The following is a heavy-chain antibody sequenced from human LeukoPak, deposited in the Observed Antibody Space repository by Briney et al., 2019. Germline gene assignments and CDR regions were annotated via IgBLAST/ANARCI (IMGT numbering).Heavy chain of an antibody. CDR2: ISYDGSNK. V-gene: IGHV3-30-3*01. CDR3: ARDPHLKGSATANWFDP. J-gene: IGHJ5*02. CDR1: GFTFSSYA. Sequence: TGGSLRLSCAASGFTFSSYAMHWVRQAPGKGLEWVAVISYDGSNKYYADSVKGRFTISRDNSKNTLYLQMNSLRAEDTAVYYCARDPHLKGSATANWFDPWGQGTLVTVSS. D-gene: IGHD2-21*02.